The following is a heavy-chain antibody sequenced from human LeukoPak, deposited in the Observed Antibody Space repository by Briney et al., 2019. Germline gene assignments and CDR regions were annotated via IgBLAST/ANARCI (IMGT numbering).Heavy chain of an antibody. CDR2: INPSGGST. J-gene: IGHJ4*02. CDR3: ARSFQAENPPTDY. Sequence: ASVQVSCKASGYTFTNYYMHWVRQPPAQGREGMGIINPSGGSTSKAQKFQGRVTMNRDTSTSTVYMELSSLRSEDTAVYYCARSFQAENPPTDYWGQGTLVTVSS. V-gene: IGHV1-46*01. CDR1: GYTFTNYY.